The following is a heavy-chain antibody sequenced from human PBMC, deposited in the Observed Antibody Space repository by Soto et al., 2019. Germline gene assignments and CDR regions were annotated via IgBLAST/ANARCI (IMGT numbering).Heavy chain of an antibody. D-gene: IGHD4-17*01. Sequence: LSLTCTVSGGSISSYYWSWIRQPPGKGLEWIGYIYYSGSTNYNPSLKSRVTISVDTSKNQFSLKLSSVTAADTAVYYCARDGLYGDSINWFDPWGQGTLVTVSS. CDR3: ARDGLYGDSINWFDP. CDR2: IYYSGST. CDR1: GGSISSYY. J-gene: IGHJ5*02. V-gene: IGHV4-59*01.